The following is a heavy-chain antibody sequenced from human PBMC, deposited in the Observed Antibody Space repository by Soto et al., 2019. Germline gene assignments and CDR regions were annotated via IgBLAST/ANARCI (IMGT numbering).Heavy chain of an antibody. D-gene: IGHD3-22*01. CDR1: GYTFASYG. J-gene: IGHJ4*02. CDR2: ISADNGNT. V-gene: IGHV1-18*01. Sequence: ASVKVSCKTSGYTFASYGISWVRQAPGQGLEWMGWISADNGNTNFAEKLQGRVTMTTDTSTSTAYMELRSLRSDDTAVYYCARVRDSHGYYQFFDYWGQGTLVTVSS. CDR3: ARVRDSHGYYQFFDY.